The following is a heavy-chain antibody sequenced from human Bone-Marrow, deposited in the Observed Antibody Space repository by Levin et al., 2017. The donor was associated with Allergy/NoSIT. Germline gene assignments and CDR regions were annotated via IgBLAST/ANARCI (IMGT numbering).Heavy chain of an antibody. J-gene: IGHJ2*01. D-gene: IGHD2-21*02. Sequence: GGSLRLSCAASGFTFSSYGMHWVRQAPGKGLEWVAVIWYDGSNKYYADSVKGRFTISRDNSKNTLYLQMNSLRAEDTAVYYCARDLVVTAIQSQYFDLWGRGTLVTVSS. CDR3: ARDLVVTAIQSQYFDL. CDR1: GFTFSSYG. CDR2: IWYDGSNK. V-gene: IGHV3-33*01.